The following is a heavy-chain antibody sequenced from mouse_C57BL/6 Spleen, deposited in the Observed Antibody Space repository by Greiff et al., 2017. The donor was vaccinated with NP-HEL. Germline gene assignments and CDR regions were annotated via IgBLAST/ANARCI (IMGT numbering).Heavy chain of an antibody. CDR3: AREGSRNYYGTYAMDY. CDR1: GYTFTDYY. D-gene: IGHD1-1*01. Sequence: QVQLKQSGPELVKPGASVKISCKASGYTFTDYYINWVKQRPGQGLEWIGWIFPGSGSTYYNEKFKGKATLTVDKSSSTAYMLLSSLTSEDSAVYFCAREGSRNYYGTYAMDYWGQGTSVTVSS. V-gene: IGHV1-75*01. J-gene: IGHJ4*01. CDR2: IFPGSGST.